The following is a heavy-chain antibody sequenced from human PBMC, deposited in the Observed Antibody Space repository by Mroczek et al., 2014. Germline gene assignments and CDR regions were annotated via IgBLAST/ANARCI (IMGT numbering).Heavy chain of an antibody. CDR1: GGSFSGNS. CDR2: INHSGST. V-gene: IGHV4-34*01. CDR3: ASSVVTISGVVLDV. Sequence: QVQLQQWGAGLLKPLETLSFTCAVYGGSFSGNSWTWIRQPPGKGLEWIGEINHSGSTNYNPSLKSRVTISVDTSKNQFSLKLSSVTAADTTVYYYASSVVTISGVVLDVWGQGTTVTVSS. D-gene: IGHD3-3*01. J-gene: IGHJ6*02.